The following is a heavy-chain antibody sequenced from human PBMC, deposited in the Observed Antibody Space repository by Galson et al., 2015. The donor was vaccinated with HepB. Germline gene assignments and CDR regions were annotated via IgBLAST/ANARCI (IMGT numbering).Heavy chain of an antibody. J-gene: IGHJ4*02. V-gene: IGHV4-4*02. CDR1: GDSITIRKW. CDR2: IYQSGTT. CDR3: AGSSYSYDNGGYSVDY. Sequence: LSLTCAVSGDSITIRKWWTWVRQSPGKGLEWIGQIYQSGTTNYNPSLKSRVTFSVDKSKNQFSLKLTSVTAADTAVYYCAGSSYSYDNGGYSVDYWGRGTLVTVSS. D-gene: IGHD3-22*01.